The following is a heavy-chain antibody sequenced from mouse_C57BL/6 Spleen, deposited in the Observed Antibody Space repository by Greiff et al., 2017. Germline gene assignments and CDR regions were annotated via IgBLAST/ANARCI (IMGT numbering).Heavy chain of an antibody. J-gene: IGHJ3*01. Sequence: VKLMESGAELVRPGASVTLSCKASGYTFTDYEMHWVKQTPVHGLEWIGAIDPETGGTAYNQKFKGKAILTADKSSSTAYMELRSLTSEDSAVYYCTREANGNYVWFAYWGQGTLVTVSA. D-gene: IGHD2-1*01. CDR1: GYTFTDYE. CDR3: TREANGNYVWFAY. V-gene: IGHV1-15*01. CDR2: IDPETGGT.